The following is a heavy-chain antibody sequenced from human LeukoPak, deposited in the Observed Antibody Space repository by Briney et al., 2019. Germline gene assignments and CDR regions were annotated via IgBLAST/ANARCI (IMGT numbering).Heavy chain of an antibody. D-gene: IGHD3-22*01. CDR2: FYYSGNT. V-gene: IGHV4-39*07. J-gene: IGHJ4*02. Sequence: SETLSLTCNVSGGSISSSSYYWDWIRQPPGKGLEWIGSFYYSGNTYCNPSLKSRVTISVDTSKNQFSLKLSSVTAADTAVYYCARGHSYYDNSGYSGIDYWGQGTLITVTS. CDR3: ARGHSYYDNSGYSGIDY. CDR1: GGSISSSSYY.